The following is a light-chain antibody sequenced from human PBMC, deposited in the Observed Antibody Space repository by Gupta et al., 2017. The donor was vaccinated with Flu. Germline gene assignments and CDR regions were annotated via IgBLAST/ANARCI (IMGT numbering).Light chain of an antibody. J-gene: IGKJ4*01. V-gene: IGKV2-28*01. CDR1: QSLLHSNGHSY. CDR2: VAS. Sequence: DIVMTQSPLSLSVTPGEPASISCRSSQSLLHSNGHSYLDWYLQKPGQSPQLLIYVASNRASGVPDRFSGSGSGTDFTLKISRVEAEDVGVYYCRQVLQTPDTFGGGTKVEIK. CDR3: RQVLQTPDT.